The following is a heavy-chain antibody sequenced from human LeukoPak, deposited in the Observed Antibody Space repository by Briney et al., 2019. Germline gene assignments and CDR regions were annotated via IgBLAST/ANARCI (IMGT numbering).Heavy chain of an antibody. D-gene: IGHD3-22*01. J-gene: IGHJ3*02. CDR2: INPNSGGT. V-gene: IGHV1-2*02. CDR3: ARDITMILVAGDAFDI. CDR1: GYTFTGYY. Sequence: ASVKVSCKASGYTFTGYYMHWVRQAPGQGLEWMGWINPNSGGTNYAQKFQGRVTMTRDTSISTAYMELSSLRSEDTAVYYCARDITMILVAGDAFDIWGQGTMVTVSS.